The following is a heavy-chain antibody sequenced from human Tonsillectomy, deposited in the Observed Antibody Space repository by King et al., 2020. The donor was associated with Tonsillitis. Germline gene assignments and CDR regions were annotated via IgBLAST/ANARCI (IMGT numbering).Heavy chain of an antibody. CDR2: IKQDGSEK. CDR1: GFTFSSYW. J-gene: IGHJ4*02. Sequence: VQLVESGGGLVQPGGSLRLSCAASGFTFSSYWMSWVRQAPGKGLERVANIKQDGSEKYDVDTVKGRFTISRDNAKNSLYLQMNSLRAEDTAGYYCARDAGAGFGEFDYWGQGTLVTVSS. CDR3: ARDAGAGFGEFDY. D-gene: IGHD3-10*01. V-gene: IGHV3-7*03.